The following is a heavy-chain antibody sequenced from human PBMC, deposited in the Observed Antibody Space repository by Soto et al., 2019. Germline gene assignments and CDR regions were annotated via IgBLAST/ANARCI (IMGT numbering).Heavy chain of an antibody. CDR1: GGSISSYY. V-gene: IGHV4-59*08. D-gene: IGHD6-13*01. J-gene: IGHJ6*02. CDR2: IYYSGST. CDR3: ARQTAAAGTELYYYYGMHV. Sequence: SETLSPTFTVSGGSISSYYWCWIPQPPGKGLEWIGYIYYSGSTNYNPSLKSRVTISVDTSKNQFSLKLSSVTAADTAVYYCARQTAAAGTELYYYYGMHVWGQGTTVTVSS.